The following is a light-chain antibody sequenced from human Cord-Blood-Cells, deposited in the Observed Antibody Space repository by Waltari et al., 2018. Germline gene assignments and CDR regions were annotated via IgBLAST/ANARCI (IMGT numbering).Light chain of an antibody. CDR1: SSDVGGYNY. V-gene: IGLV2-11*01. Sequence: LTQPRSVSGSPGQSVTIPCTGTSSDVGGYNYVSWYQQHPGKAPKLMIYDVSKRPSGVPDRFSGSKSGNTASLTISGLQAEDEADYYCCSYAGSYVFGTGTKVTVL. CDR2: DVS. J-gene: IGLJ1*01. CDR3: CSYAGSYV.